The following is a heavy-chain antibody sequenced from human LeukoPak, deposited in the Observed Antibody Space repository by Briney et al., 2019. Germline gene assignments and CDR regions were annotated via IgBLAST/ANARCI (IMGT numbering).Heavy chain of an antibody. CDR2: IIPILGTA. CDR1: GGTFSSYA. CDR3: ARPIYNWNYLVDYYYGMDV. J-gene: IGHJ6*02. V-gene: IGHV1-69*13. Sequence: ASVKVSCKASGGTFSSYAISWVRQAPGQGLEWMGGIIPILGTANYAQKFQGRVTITADESTSTAYMELSSLRSEDTAVYYCARPIYNWNYLVDYYYGMDVWGQGTTVTVSS. D-gene: IGHD1-7*01.